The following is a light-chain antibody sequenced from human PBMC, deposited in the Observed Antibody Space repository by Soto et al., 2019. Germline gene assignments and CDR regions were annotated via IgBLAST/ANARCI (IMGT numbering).Light chain of an antibody. CDR3: LQYTHWPHT. CDR1: QGLVYRSGNTF. CDR2: HVS. V-gene: IGKV2-30*01. Sequence: DVVMTQSPLSLPVTLGQPASISCRSSQGLVYRSGNTFLDWVFQRPGQSPRRLIYHVSNRDSGVPDRFSGSGSGTDFTLHISRVEAEDVGVYYCLQYTHWPHTFGQGTKVDIK. J-gene: IGKJ2*01.